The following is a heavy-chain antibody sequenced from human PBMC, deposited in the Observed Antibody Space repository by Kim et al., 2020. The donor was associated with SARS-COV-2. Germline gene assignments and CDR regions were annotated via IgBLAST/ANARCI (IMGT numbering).Heavy chain of an antibody. Sequence: SETLSLTCAVYGGSFSGYYWSWIRQPPGKGLEWIGEINHSGSTNYNPSLKSRVTISVDTSKNQFSLKLSSVTAADTAVYYCARGMVRGLGYYYYYYGMDV. J-gene: IGHJ6*01. CDR1: GGSFSGYY. V-gene: IGHV4-34*01. CDR2: INHSGST. CDR3: ARGMVRGLGYYYYYYGMDV. D-gene: IGHD3-10*01.